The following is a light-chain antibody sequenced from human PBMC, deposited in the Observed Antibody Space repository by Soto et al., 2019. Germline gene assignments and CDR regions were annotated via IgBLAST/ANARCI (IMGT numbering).Light chain of an antibody. J-gene: IGKJ4*01. CDR1: QSIRTY. CDR2: AAS. V-gene: IGKV1-39*01. CDR3: HQSYTPPFT. Sequence: DIKMTQSPSSLSASVGDRVTITCRASQSIRTYLNWYQQKPGKAPKLLISAASSLQSGVPSRYSGSGSGTYFSLTINSLQPEDFATYYCHQSYTPPFTFGGGTMVEIK.